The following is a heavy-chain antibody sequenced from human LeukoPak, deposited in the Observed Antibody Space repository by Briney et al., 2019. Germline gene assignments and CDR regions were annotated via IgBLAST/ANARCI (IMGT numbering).Heavy chain of an antibody. Sequence: PGGTPRLSCVASGFTFSTYAMSWVRQAPGKGPEWVSVINNSGGRTYYADSVKGRFTISRDNSKNTLYLQMNSLRAEDTAVYYCARDNSGSYYPDYWGQGTLVTVSS. J-gene: IGHJ4*02. CDR1: GFTFSTYA. V-gene: IGHV3-23*01. D-gene: IGHD3-10*01. CDR3: ARDNSGSYYPDY. CDR2: INNSGGRT.